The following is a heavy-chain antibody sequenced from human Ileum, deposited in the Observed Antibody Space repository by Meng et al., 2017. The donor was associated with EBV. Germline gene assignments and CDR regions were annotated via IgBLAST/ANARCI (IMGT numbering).Heavy chain of an antibody. CDR1: GYTFTSYS. CDR2: INTNTGNA. D-gene: IGHD5-18*01. J-gene: IGHJ4*02. Sequence: HVQLVQSGSELRTPWASVKVSCKASGYTFTSYSINWVRQAPGQGREWMGWINTNTGNATYAQGFTGRFVFSLDTSVTTAYLQISSLKTEDTAVYYCAREGGTGHSSGVPGDYWGQGTLVTVSS. V-gene: IGHV7-4-1*02. CDR3: AREGGTGHSSGVPGDY.